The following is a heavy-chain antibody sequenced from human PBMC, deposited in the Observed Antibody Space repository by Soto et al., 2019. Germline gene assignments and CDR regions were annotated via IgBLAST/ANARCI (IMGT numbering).Heavy chain of an antibody. J-gene: IGHJ3*01. CDR3: TRGNYGPFHD. D-gene: IGHD1-7*01. V-gene: IGHV3-15*07. CDR1: GFTFSDEW. Sequence: EVQLVESGGVLIKPGGSLRLSCAASGFTFSDEWMNWVRQAPGKGLEWVGRIKNKPSGETTNYAAPVKVIFTISRDDSESRLYLHMNNLKTDDTAVYHCTRGNYGPFHDWGQGTLVTVSS. CDR2: IKNKPSGETT.